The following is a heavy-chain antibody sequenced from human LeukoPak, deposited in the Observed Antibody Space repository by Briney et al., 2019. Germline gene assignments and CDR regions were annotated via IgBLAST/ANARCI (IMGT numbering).Heavy chain of an antibody. CDR2: VYYVGST. V-gene: IGHV4-59*11. D-gene: IGHD3-22*01. CDR1: GASIRSHH. Sequence: SETLSFTCTASGASIRSHHWTWIRQPPGKGLEWIGNVYYVGSTSYSPSLKSRVTISLDTSKNQFSLEMNSVTAADTAVYYCARSGDSSAYYSFWGQGILVTVSS. J-gene: IGHJ4*02. CDR3: ARSGDSSAYYSF.